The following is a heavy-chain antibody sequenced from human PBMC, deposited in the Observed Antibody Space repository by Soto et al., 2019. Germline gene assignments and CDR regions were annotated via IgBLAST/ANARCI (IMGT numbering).Heavy chain of an antibody. J-gene: IGHJ4*02. CDR2: MYYSGST. D-gene: IGHD3-3*01. CDR1: GDSIIIYY. CDR3: ARDFAYFDS. V-gene: IGHV4-59*01. Sequence: SETLSLTCTVSGDSIIIYYLSWIRQPPGKGLEWIGYMYYSGSTNYNPSLKSRVSISMDTSKNQFSLNLDSVTAADTAVYFCARDFAYFDSWGQGTLVTVSS.